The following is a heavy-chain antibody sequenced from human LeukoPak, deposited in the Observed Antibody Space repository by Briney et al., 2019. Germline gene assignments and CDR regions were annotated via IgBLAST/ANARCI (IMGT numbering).Heavy chain of an antibody. D-gene: IGHD6-13*01. CDR2: IYHSGST. Sequence: SETLSLTCTVSGGSISNYYWGWIRQPPGKGLEWIGSIYHSGSTYYNPSLKSRVTISVDTSKNQFSLKLSSVTAADTAVYYCAREAEAAAGDYWGQGTLVTVSS. J-gene: IGHJ4*02. V-gene: IGHV4-38-2*02. CDR1: GGSISNYY. CDR3: AREAEAAAGDY.